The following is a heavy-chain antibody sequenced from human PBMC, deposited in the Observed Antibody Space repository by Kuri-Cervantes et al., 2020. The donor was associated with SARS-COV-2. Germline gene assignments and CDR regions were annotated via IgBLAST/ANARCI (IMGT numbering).Heavy chain of an antibody. CDR2: IYYSGST. Sequence: ESLKISCTVSGGSISSYYWGWIRQPPGKGLEWIGSIYYSGSTYYNPSLKSRVTISVDTPKNQFSLKLSSVTAADTAVYYCARHEWEPYYFDYWGQGTLVTVSS. D-gene: IGHD1-26*01. J-gene: IGHJ4*02. CDR3: ARHEWEPYYFDY. V-gene: IGHV4-39*01. CDR1: GGSISSYY.